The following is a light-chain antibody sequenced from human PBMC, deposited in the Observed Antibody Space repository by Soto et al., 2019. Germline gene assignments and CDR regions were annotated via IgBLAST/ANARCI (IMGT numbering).Light chain of an antibody. CDR1: QALSNY. Sequence: DIQFTQSPSVLSASFGDTVTVTCRASQALSNYLAWYQQKPGKAPDLLIYSASTLQSGVPSRFSGSGSETEFSLTIRALQPEDFATYYCQQLSRYPLTFGGGTKVDIK. CDR2: SAS. V-gene: IGKV1-9*01. J-gene: IGKJ4*01. CDR3: QQLSRYPLT.